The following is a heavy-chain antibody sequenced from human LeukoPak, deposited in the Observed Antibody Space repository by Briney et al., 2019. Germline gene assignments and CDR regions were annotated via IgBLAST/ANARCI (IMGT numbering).Heavy chain of an antibody. CDR1: GGSISSYY. CDR2: IYYSGST. D-gene: IGHD2-2*01. J-gene: IGHJ6*03. V-gene: IGHV4-59*08. CDR3: ARGVVPAAKGDYYYMDV. Sequence: SETLSLTCTVSGGSISSYYWSWIRQPPGKGLEWIGYIYYSGSTYYNPSLKSRVTISVDTSKNQFSLKLSSVTAADTAVYYCARGVVPAAKGDYYYMDVWGKGTTVTVSS.